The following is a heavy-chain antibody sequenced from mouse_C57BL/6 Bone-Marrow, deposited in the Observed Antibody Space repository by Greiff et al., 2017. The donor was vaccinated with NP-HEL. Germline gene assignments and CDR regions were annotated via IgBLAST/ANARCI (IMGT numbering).Heavy chain of an antibody. J-gene: IGHJ4*01. CDR3: ARQGYDYVPYYAMDY. D-gene: IGHD2-4*01. Sequence: EVKVVESGGGLVQPGESLKLSCESNEYEFPSHDMSWVRKTPEKRLELVAAINSDGGSTYYPDTMERRFIISRDNTKKTLYLQMSSLRSEDTALYYCARQGYDYVPYYAMDYWGQGTSVTVSS. CDR1: EYEFPSHD. V-gene: IGHV5-2*01. CDR2: INSDGGST.